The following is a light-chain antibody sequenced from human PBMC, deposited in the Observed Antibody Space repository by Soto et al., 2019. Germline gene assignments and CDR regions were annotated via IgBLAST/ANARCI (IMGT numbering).Light chain of an antibody. V-gene: IGKV3-11*01. Sequence: EIVLTQSPATLSLSPGERATLSCRASQGVSSYLAWYQQKPGQAPRLLIYDASSRATGIPARFSGSGSGTDFTLTISSLEPEDFAVYYCQQRSNWPLTFGGGTKVDIK. CDR3: QQRSNWPLT. CDR2: DAS. CDR1: QGVSSY. J-gene: IGKJ4*01.